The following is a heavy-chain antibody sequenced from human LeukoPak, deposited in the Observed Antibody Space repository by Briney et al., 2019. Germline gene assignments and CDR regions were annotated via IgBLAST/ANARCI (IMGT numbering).Heavy chain of an antibody. CDR2: IPYSGSA. V-gene: IGHV4-59*01. Sequence: SETLSLTCIVSGGSISSYYWSWVRQPPGKGLEWIGYIPYSGSAAYNPSLKSRVTISLDTSKNQFSLKLSSVTAADTAVYYCAGAQWVPGVSNYWGQGTLVTVSS. CDR1: GGSISSYY. CDR3: AGAQWVPGVSNY. D-gene: IGHD1-26*01. J-gene: IGHJ4*02.